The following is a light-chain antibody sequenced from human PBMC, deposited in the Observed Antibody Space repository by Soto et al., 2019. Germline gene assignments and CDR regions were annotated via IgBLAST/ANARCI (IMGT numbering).Light chain of an antibody. V-gene: IGKV1-5*01. CDR3: QQYQPYWT. J-gene: IGKJ1*01. Sequence: EIEMTPSVYTLSGCAGGRETITFRASQSISSWLAWYQQKPGKAPKVLIYDASHVPDGVPLRFSGTGSGTEFTLSITSVHPDDFSTCYCQQYQPYWTFGQGTKVDNK. CDR1: QSISSW. CDR2: DAS.